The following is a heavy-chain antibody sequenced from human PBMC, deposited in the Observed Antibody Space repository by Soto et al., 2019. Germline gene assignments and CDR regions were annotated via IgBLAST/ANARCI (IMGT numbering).Heavy chain of an antibody. D-gene: IGHD6-13*01. CDR2: TYYRSKWYN. V-gene: IGHV6-1*01. CDR3: ARDPGIAAAGPDRYYYYYYGMDV. J-gene: IGHJ6*02. Sequence: SQTLSLTCAISGDSVSSNSAAWNWIRQSPSRGLEWLGRTYYRSKWYNDYAVSVKSRITINPDTSKNQFSLQLNSVTPEDTAVYYCARDPGIAAAGPDRYYYYYYGMDVWGQGTTVTVSS. CDR1: GDSVSSNSAA.